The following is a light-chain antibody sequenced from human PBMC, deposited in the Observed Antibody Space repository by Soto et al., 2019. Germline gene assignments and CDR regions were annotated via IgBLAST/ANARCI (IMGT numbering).Light chain of an antibody. CDR1: QNILHTSNAKNY. V-gene: IGKV4-1*01. CDR2: WTS. Sequence: DIVMTQSPDSLAVSLGERATINCKSSQNILHTSNAKNYLAWYQQKPGQPPKVLIYWTSTRYSGVPDRFSGSGSGTDFTLTISNLQPDDFATYFCQQYDSFPLTFGGGTKVEIK. J-gene: IGKJ4*01. CDR3: QQYDSFPLT.